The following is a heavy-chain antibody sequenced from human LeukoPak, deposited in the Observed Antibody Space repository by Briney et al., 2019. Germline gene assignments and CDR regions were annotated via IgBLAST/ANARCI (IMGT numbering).Heavy chain of an antibody. CDR3: ARGDFDY. Sequence: SETLSLTCTVSGGSISSYYWSWIRQPPGKGLEWIGYIYYSGSTNYNPSLKSRVTISVDTSKNQFSLKLSSVTAADTAVYYCARGDFDYWGQGTLVTVSS. J-gene: IGHJ4*02. V-gene: IGHV4-59*01. CDR2: IYYSGST. CDR1: GGSISSYY.